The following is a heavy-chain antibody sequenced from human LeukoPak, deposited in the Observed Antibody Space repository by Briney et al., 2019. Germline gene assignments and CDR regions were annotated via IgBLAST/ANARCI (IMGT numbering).Heavy chain of an antibody. D-gene: IGHD3-22*01. CDR1: EFTFSDYF. CDR3: ANSYYYDSSGWSFDY. J-gene: IGHJ4*02. V-gene: IGHV3-11*01. CDR2: ISGSGNTI. Sequence: PGGSLRLSCAASEFTFSDYFMSWIRQAPGKGLECISYISGSGNTINYADSVKGRFTISRDNAKNSLYLQMNSLRAEDTAVYYCANSYYYDSSGWSFDYWGQGTLVTVSS.